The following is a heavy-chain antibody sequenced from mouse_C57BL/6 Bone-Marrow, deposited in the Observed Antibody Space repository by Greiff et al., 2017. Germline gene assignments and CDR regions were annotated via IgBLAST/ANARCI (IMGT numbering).Heavy chain of an antibody. CDR3: ARREVVARGDY. V-gene: IGHV1-81*01. D-gene: IGHD1-1*01. CDR1: GYTFTSYG. Sequence: QVQLKQSGAELARPGASVKLSCKASGYTFTSYGISWVKQRTGQGLEWIGEIYPRSGNTYYNEKFKGKATLTADKSSSTAYMELRSLTSEDSAVYFCARREVVARGDYWGQGTTLTVSS. CDR2: IYPRSGNT. J-gene: IGHJ2*01.